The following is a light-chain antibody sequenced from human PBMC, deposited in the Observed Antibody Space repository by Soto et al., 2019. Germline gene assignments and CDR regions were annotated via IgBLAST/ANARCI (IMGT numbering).Light chain of an antibody. J-gene: IGLJ2*01. CDR2: LSSDGNH. Sequence: QCVLTQPPSGSASLGASVKLTCTLSSGHSSYAIAWHQQQPEKGPRYLMKLSSDGNHSKGDGIPDRFSGSSSGAERYLTISSLQSEDEADYYCQTWDTGARVVFGGGTKLTVL. CDR1: SGHSSYA. V-gene: IGLV4-69*01. CDR3: QTWDTGARVV.